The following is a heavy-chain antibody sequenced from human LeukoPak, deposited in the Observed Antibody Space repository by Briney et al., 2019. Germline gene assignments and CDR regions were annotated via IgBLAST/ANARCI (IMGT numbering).Heavy chain of an antibody. CDR2: ISGSGGST. D-gene: IGHD3-16*01. V-gene: IGHV3-23*01. CDR3: AKVGHGGYYFDY. CDR1: GFTLSSYA. Sequence: PGGSLRLSCAASGFTLSSYAMSWVRQAPGKGLEWVSAISGSGGSTYYADSVTGRFSISRDNSKNTLYLQMNSLRAEDTAVYYCAKVGHGGYYFDYWGQGTLVTVSA. J-gene: IGHJ4*02.